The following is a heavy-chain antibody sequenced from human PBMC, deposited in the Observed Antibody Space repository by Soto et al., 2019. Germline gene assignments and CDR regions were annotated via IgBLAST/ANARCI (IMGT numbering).Heavy chain of an antibody. V-gene: IGHV3-30-3*01. J-gene: IGHJ4*02. D-gene: IGHD5-18*01. CDR2: ISYDGSNK. CDR3: VRDKLSGKPEGTHDY. Sequence: QVQLVESGGGVVQPGRSLRLSCAASGFTFSSYAMHWVRQAPGKGLEWVAVISYDGSNKYYADSVKGRFTISRDNSKNTLYLQMNSLRAEDTAVYYCVRDKLSGKPEGTHDYWGQGTLVTVSS. CDR1: GFTFSSYA.